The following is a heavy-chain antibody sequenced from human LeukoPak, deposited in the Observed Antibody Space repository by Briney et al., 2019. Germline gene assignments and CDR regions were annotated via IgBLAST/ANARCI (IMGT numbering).Heavy chain of an antibody. Sequence: SETLSLTCAVYGGSLSGYYWSWIRQPPGKGLECIGEINHSGSTNYNPSLKSRVTISVDTSKNQFSLRLSSVTAADTAVYYCARGLLTGPNYFDYWGQGTLVTVSS. CDR3: ARGLLTGPNYFDY. V-gene: IGHV4-34*01. J-gene: IGHJ4*02. CDR1: GGSLSGYY. CDR2: INHSGST. D-gene: IGHD7-27*01.